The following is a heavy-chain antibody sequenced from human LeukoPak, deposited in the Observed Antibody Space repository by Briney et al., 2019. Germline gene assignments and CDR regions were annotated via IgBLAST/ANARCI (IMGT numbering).Heavy chain of an antibody. CDR3: AGQRGYSYGYDY. D-gene: IGHD5-18*01. J-gene: IGHJ4*02. Sequence: PGGSLRLSCAASGFTFSSYAMSWVRQAPGKGLEWVSAISGSGGSTYYAASVKGRFTISKDNSKNTLYLQMNSLRAEDTAVYYCAGQRGYSYGYDYWGQGTLVTVSS. CDR1: GFTFSSYA. V-gene: IGHV3-23*01. CDR2: ISGSGGST.